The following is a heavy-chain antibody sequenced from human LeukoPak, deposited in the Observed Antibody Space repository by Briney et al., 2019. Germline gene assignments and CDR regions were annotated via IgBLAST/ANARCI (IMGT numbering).Heavy chain of an antibody. Sequence: ASVKVSCKASGYTFTSYGISWVRQAPGQGLEWMGWISAYNGNTNYAQKLPGRVTMTTDTSTSTAYMELRSLRSDDTAVYYCARDSDVLRYFDWLLPHNYYYYGMDVWGQGTTVTVSS. CDR2: ISAYNGNT. J-gene: IGHJ6*02. V-gene: IGHV1-18*01. CDR1: GYTFTSYG. D-gene: IGHD3-9*01. CDR3: ARDSDVLRYFDWLLPHNYYYYGMDV.